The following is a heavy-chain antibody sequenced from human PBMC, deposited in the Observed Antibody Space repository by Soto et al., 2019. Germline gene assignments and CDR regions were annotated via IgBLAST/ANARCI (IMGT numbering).Heavy chain of an antibody. Sequence: SETLSLTCTVSGGSISSYYWSWIRQPPGKGPEWIGYILYSGITNYSPSLKSRVTMSVDTSKNQFSLKLASVTAADTAVYYCAGAQRRDCGAYWGQGTLVTVSS. V-gene: IGHV4-59*08. CDR2: ILYSGIT. CDR3: AGAQRRDCGAY. CDR1: GGSISSYY. D-gene: IGHD2-21*02. J-gene: IGHJ4*02.